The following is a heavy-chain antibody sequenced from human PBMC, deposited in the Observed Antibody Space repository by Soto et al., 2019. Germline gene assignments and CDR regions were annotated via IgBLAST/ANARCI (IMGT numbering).Heavy chain of an antibody. CDR2: MNPNSGNT. CDR1: GYIFTNYD. J-gene: IGHJ5*01. Sequence: ASVKVSCKASGYIFTNYDIDWVRQATGQGLEWMGWMNPNSGNTGYAQKFQGRVTMTRDTSISTAYMELSSLRSEDTAVYYCARAIAAGGSNCFDSWGQGTLVTVSS. CDR3: ARAIAAGGSNCFDS. D-gene: IGHD5-12*01. V-gene: IGHV1-8*01.